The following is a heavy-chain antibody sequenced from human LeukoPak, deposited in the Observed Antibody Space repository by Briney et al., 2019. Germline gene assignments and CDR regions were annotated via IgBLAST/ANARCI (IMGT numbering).Heavy chain of an antibody. CDR2: IYYSGST. Sequence: SETLSLTCTVSGGPISSSSYYWSWIRQPPGKGLEWIVYIYYSGSTDYNPSLRSRVTISVDTSKSQFSLKLSSVTAADTAVYYCASGRGLYSFYAFDIWGQGTMVTVSS. D-gene: IGHD5-18*01. J-gene: IGHJ3*02. CDR1: GGPISSSSYY. CDR3: ASGRGLYSFYAFDI. V-gene: IGHV4-61*01.